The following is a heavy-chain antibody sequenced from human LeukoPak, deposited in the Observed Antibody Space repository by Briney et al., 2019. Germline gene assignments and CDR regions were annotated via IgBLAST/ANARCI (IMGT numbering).Heavy chain of an antibody. CDR2: ISYDGSNK. J-gene: IGHJ6*02. Sequence: GRSLRLSCAASGFTFSSYAMHWVRQAPGKGLEWVAVISYDGSNKYYADSVKGRFTISRDNSKNTLYLQMNSLRAEDTAVYYCARDFFGDYSNPKFPGYYYYGMDVWGQGTTVTVSS. D-gene: IGHD4-11*01. V-gene: IGHV3-30-3*01. CDR1: GFTFSSYA. CDR3: ARDFFGDYSNPKFPGYYYYGMDV.